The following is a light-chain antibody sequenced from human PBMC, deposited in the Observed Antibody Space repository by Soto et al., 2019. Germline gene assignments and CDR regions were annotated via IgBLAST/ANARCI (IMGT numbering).Light chain of an antibody. Sequence: DIQMTQSPSSLSASVGDRVTITCRASQNIDTYLNWYLQKPGQAPKLLIYSAYSLQSGVSPRFSGDGSGTDFTLTISSLQPEDFATYYCQQSYNFPRPFGQGTTV. CDR1: QNIDTY. CDR2: SAY. CDR3: QQSYNFPRP. V-gene: IGKV1-39*01. J-gene: IGKJ1*01.